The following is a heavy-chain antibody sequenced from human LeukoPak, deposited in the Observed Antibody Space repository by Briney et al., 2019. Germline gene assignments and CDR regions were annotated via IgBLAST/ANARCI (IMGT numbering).Heavy chain of an antibody. D-gene: IGHD3-10*01. J-gene: IGHJ6*02. Sequence: SETLSLTCTVSTGSISSYYCSWIRQPAGKGLEYIGRIYSSGSTNYSPSLKGRVTMSVDTSKNQFSLKLNAVTAADTAVYYCARRSGYYYGMDVWGQGTTVTVSS. CDR3: ARRSGYYYGMDV. V-gene: IGHV4-4*07. CDR2: IYSSGST. CDR1: TGSISSYY.